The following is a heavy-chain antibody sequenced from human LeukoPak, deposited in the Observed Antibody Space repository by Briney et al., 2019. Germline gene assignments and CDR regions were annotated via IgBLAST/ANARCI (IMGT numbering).Heavy chain of an antibody. CDR3: ARLSDTMIRGVIFP. J-gene: IGHJ5*02. D-gene: IGHD3-10*01. CDR1: GFTFSSYA. Sequence: PGGSLRLSCAASGFTFSSYAMSWVRQAPGKGLEWIGSIYYSGSTYYNPSLKSRVTISVDTSKKQFSLRLSSVTAADTAVYYCARLSDTMIRGVIFPWGQGTLVTVSS. V-gene: IGHV4-39*01. CDR2: IYYSGST.